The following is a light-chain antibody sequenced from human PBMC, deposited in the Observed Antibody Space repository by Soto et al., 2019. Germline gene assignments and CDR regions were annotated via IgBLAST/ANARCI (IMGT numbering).Light chain of an antibody. J-gene: IGKJ1*01. CDR1: QSINTW. CDR2: DGS. V-gene: IGKV1-5*03. CDR3: QQYQTYSRT. Sequence: DIQMTQSPSTLSASIGDRIIITCRASQSINTWLAWYQQKPGEAPKLLIYDGSTLARGVPSRFSGSGSETDFTLTISRLPPDDFATFYCQQYQTYSRTFGQGTKVEV.